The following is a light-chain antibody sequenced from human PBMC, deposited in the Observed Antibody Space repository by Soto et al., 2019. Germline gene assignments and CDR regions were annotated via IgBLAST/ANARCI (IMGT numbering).Light chain of an antibody. CDR2: DNN. V-gene: IGLV1-51*01. J-gene: IGLJ3*02. CDR1: SSNIGNNY. CDR3: GTWDNSLSALV. Sequence: QSVLTQPPSVSAAPGQKVTISCSGSSSNIGNNYVSWYQHLPGTAPKLLIYDNNKRPSGIPDRFSGSKSGTSATLGITGLQTGDEADYYCGTWDNSLSALVFGGGTKVTVL.